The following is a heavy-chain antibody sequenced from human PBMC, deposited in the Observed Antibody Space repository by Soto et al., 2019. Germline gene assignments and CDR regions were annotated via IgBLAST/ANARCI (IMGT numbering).Heavy chain of an antibody. J-gene: IGHJ2*01. CDR3: AGGRDDYTGGYFDL. Sequence: SETLSLTCTVSGGSISSYYWSWIRQPPGKGLEWIGYIYYSGSPNYSPSLESRVPISEDTSKNQFSLKLSSVTAADTAIYYCAGGRDDYTGGYFDLWGRGTLVTVSS. D-gene: IGHD4-4*01. CDR2: IYYSGSP. V-gene: IGHV4-59*01. CDR1: GGSISSYY.